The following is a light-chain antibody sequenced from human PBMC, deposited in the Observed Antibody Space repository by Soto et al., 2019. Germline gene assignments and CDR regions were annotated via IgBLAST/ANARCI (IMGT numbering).Light chain of an antibody. CDR1: STNVGSYNF. V-gene: IGLV2-11*01. CDR2: DVS. CDR3: CSYAGSYTLI. J-gene: IGLJ2*01. Sequence: QSALTQPRSVSGSPGQSVTISCTGTSTNVGSYNFVSWYQQHPGKAPKFVIYDVSRRPSGVPDQFSGSRSGNTASLTISGLQAEDEADYYCCSYAGSYTLIFGGGTKLTVL.